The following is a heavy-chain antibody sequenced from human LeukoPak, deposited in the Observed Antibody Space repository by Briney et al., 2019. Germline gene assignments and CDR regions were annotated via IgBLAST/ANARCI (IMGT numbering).Heavy chain of an antibody. D-gene: IGHD6-13*01. V-gene: IGHV1-2*02. CDR3: ARGEGIAAAGTRRNFDY. J-gene: IGHJ4*02. Sequence: GASLKVSCKASGYTFTDYYIHWVRQAPGQGLEWMGWITPNSGATSYAQKFQGRVTMTRDTSISTAYMELSRLRSDDTAVYYCARGEGIAAAGTRRNFDYWGQGTLVTVSS. CDR2: ITPNSGAT. CDR1: GYTFTDYY.